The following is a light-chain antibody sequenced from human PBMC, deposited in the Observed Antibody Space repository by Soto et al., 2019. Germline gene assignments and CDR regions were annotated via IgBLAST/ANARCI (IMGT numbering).Light chain of an antibody. J-gene: IGKJ4*01. Sequence: EIVLTQSPDTLSLSPGDRATLSCRASQSVGHMFLAWFQQKPGQAPRLLIFDAYRRATGIPDRFSGSGSGTDFTLTISSLEPEDFAVYYCQQRSSLFTFGGGTKVDIK. CDR3: QQRSSLFT. CDR1: QSVGHMF. V-gene: IGKV3D-20*02. CDR2: DAY.